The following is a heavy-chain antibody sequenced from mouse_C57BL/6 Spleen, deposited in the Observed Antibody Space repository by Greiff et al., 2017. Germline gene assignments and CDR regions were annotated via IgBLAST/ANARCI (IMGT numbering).Heavy chain of an antibody. CDR1: GFNIKDDY. V-gene: IGHV14-4*01. J-gene: IGHJ4*01. Sequence: EVKLVESGAELVRPGASVKLSCTASGFNIKDDYMHWVKQRPEQGLEWIGWIDPENGDTEYASKFQGKATITADTSSNTAYLQLSSLTSEDTAVYYCTSPITTVVAGAMDYWGQGTSVTVSS. CDR3: TSPITTVVAGAMDY. D-gene: IGHD1-1*01. CDR2: IDPENGDT.